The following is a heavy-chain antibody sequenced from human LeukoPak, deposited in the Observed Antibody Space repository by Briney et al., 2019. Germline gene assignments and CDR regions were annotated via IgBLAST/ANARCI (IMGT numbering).Heavy chain of an antibody. D-gene: IGHD2-15*01. CDR1: GGSISSYY. Sequence: SETLSLTCTVSGGSISSYYWSWIRQPPGKGLEWIGYIYYSGSTNYNPSLKSRVTISVDTSKNQFSLKLSSVTAADTAVYYCASSPAAHRDFDYWDQGTLVTVSS. CDR2: IYYSGST. V-gene: IGHV4-59*01. J-gene: IGHJ4*02. CDR3: ASSPAAHRDFDY.